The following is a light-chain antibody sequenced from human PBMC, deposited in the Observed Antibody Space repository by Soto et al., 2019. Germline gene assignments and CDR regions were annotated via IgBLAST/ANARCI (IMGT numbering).Light chain of an antibody. CDR3: QQLNSYLFT. V-gene: IGKV1-9*01. CDR1: QDISSY. Sequence: DIQVTQSPSFLSASVGDRFTITCRASQDISSYLGWYQQKPGEAPKLLIYGASTLQSGVPSRFSGSGSGTEFTLTISSLQPEDFASYYCQQLNSYLFTFGQGTRLEIK. J-gene: IGKJ5*01. CDR2: GAS.